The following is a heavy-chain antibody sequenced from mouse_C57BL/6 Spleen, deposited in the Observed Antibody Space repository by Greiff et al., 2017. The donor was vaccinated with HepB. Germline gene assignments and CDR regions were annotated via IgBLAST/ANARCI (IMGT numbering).Heavy chain of an antibody. V-gene: IGHV5-12*01. CDR3: ARPSYYGSSYEGDAMDY. CDR2: ISNGGGST. CDR1: GFTFSDYY. Sequence: EVQLVESGGGLVQPGGSLKLSCAASGFTFSDYYMYWVRQTPEKRLEWVAYISNGGGSTYYPDTVKGRFTISRDNAKNTRYLQMSRLKSEDTTMYYCARPSYYGSSYEGDAMDYWGQGTSVTVSS. D-gene: IGHD1-1*01. J-gene: IGHJ4*01.